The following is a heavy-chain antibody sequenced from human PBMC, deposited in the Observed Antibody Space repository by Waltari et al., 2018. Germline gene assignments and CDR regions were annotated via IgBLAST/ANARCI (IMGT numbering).Heavy chain of an antibody. CDR1: GYTFTGYY. CDR2: INPNSGGT. D-gene: IGHD2-8*01. J-gene: IGHJ6*03. CDR3: AREMVSGDYYYYYMDV. V-gene: IGHV1-2*02. Sequence: QVQLVQSGAEVKKPGASVKVSCKASGYTFTGYYMHWVRQDPGQGLEWMGWINPNSGGTNYAQKFQGRVTMTRDTSISTAYMELSRLRSDDTAVYYCAREMVSGDYYYYYMDVWGKGTTVTVSS.